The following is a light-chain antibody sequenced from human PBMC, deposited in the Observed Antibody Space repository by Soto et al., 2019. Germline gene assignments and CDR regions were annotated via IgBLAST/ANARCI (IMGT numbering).Light chain of an antibody. CDR3: SSYTSDSSYV. V-gene: IGLV2-14*03. CDR2: GVS. Sequence: SPLTQPASVSGSPGQSITISAPETGGGVDDYNSGSWYQQHPGKAPKLLIYGVSNRPAGVCNRGSASKSGNTAALFISGLQAEDEADYYCSSYTSDSSYVFGSGTKVTVL. J-gene: IGLJ1*01. CDR1: GGGVDDYNS.